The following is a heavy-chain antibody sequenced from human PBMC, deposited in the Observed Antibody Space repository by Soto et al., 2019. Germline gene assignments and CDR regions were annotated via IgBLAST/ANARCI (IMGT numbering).Heavy chain of an antibody. CDR1: GYTFTNYD. CDR3: ASWAGYSK. Sequence: QVQLVQSGAEVKKPGASVKVSCKASGYTFTNYDINWVRQATGQGLEWMGWMRPNNGNTGYAQKCQGRVTMTRNTSINTAYMELRSLRSEDTAVYYCASWAGYSKWGQGTLVTVSS. CDR2: MRPNNGNT. J-gene: IGHJ4*02. D-gene: IGHD3-9*01. V-gene: IGHV1-8*01.